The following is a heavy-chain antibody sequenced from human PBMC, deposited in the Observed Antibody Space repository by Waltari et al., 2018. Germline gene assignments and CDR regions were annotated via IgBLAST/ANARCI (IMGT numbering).Heavy chain of an antibody. CDR2: IYHSGST. CDR3: ARRFGELTLENWFDP. D-gene: IGHD3-10*01. V-gene: IGHV4-38-2*01. J-gene: IGHJ5*02. CDR1: GYSISSGYY. Sequence: QVQLQESGPGLVKPSETLSLTCPVSGYSISSGYYWGWSRQPPGKGLEWIGSIYHSGSTYYNPSLKSRVTISVDTSKNQFSLKLSSVTAADTAVYYCARRFGELTLENWFDPWGQRTLVTVSS.